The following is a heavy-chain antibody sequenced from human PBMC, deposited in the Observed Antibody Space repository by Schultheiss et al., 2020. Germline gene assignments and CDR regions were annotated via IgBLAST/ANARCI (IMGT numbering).Heavy chain of an antibody. J-gene: IGHJ6*03. CDR3: ARGSDVDTAMVTKRYYYYYYMDV. D-gene: IGHD5-18*01. Sequence: SETLSLTCTVSGGSISSNSYYWGWIHQPPEKGLEWIGYIYYSGSTYYNPSLKSRVTISVDTSKNQFSLKLSSVTAADTAVYYCARGSDVDTAMVTKRYYYYYYMDVWGKGTTVTVSS. CDR2: IYYSGST. CDR1: GGSISSNSYY. V-gene: IGHV4-39*07.